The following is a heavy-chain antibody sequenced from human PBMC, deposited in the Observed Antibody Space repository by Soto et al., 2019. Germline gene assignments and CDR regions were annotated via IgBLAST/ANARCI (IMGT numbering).Heavy chain of an antibody. J-gene: IGHJ4*02. V-gene: IGHV1-69*12. CDR1: GGTFSSYA. Sequence: QVQLVQSGAEVKKPGSSVKVSCKAAGGTFSSYAISWVRQAPGQGLEWMGGIIPIFGTANYAQKFQGRVTINADASTSTAYMELSSLRSEDTAVYYCARRSPLNGYYYDSSGYDYLDYWGQGTLVTVSS. CDR3: ARRSPLNGYYYDSSGYDYLDY. CDR2: IIPIFGTA. D-gene: IGHD3-22*01.